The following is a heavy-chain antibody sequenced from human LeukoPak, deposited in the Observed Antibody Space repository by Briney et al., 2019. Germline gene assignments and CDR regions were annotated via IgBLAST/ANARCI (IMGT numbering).Heavy chain of an antibody. CDR1: GGSISSYY. V-gene: IGHV4-59*01. D-gene: IGHD1-1*01. Sequence: SETLSLTCTVSGGSISSYYWSWIRQPPGKGLEWIGYIYYSGSTNYNPSLKSRVTISVDTSKNQFSLKLSSVTAADTAVYYCARTTTWYFDLWGRGALVTVSS. J-gene: IGHJ2*01. CDR3: ARTTTWYFDL. CDR2: IYYSGST.